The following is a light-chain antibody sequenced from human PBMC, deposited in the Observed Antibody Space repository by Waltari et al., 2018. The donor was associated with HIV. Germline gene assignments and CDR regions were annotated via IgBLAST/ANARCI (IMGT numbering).Light chain of an antibody. J-gene: IGLJ2*01. Sequence: NFMLTQPHSVSESPGRTITISCTRSRGSIASKYVHWYQQRPGSSPTTVIYEHNHRPSGVPARFSGSIDSSSNSASLTISGLKTEDEADYYCQSFDSNNQVFGGGTKLTVL. CDR2: EHN. V-gene: IGLV6-57*01. CDR1: RGSIASKY. CDR3: QSFDSNNQV.